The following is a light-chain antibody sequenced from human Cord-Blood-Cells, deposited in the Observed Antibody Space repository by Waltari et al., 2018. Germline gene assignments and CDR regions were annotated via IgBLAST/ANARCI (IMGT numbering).Light chain of an antibody. CDR2: AAS. V-gene: IGKV1-39*01. CDR1: QSISSY. Sequence: DIQMPQSPSSLSASVGDRVTITCRASQSISSYLNWYQQKPGKAPKLLIYAASSLQSGVPSRFSGSGSRTDFTLTISSLQPEDFATYYCQQSYSTPPTFGQGTKVEIK. J-gene: IGKJ1*01. CDR3: QQSYSTPPT.